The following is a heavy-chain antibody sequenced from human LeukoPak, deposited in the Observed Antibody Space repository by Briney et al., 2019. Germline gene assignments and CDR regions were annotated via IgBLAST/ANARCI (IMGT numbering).Heavy chain of an antibody. J-gene: IGHJ4*02. Sequence: GASVKVSCKASGGSFNSYSISWIRQAPGQGLECMGRVVPILGVANYAQKFQGRVTMTRDTSISTAYMELSRLRSDDTAVYYCARGYCSGGSCYYGLYYFDYWGQGTLVTVSS. CDR3: ARGYCSGGSCYYGLYYFDY. D-gene: IGHD2-15*01. V-gene: IGHV1-2*02. CDR1: GGSFNSYS. CDR2: VVPILGVA.